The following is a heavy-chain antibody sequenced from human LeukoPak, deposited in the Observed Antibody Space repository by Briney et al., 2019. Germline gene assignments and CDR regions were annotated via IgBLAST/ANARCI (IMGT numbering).Heavy chain of an antibody. Sequence: SETLSLTCTVSGGSISSSSYYWGWIRQPPGKGLEWIGSIYYSGSTYYNPSLKSRVTISVDTSKNQFSLKLSSVTAADTAVYYCAREKLGQPFDYWGQGPLVTVSS. CDR2: IYYSGST. CDR1: GGSISSSSYY. J-gene: IGHJ4*02. V-gene: IGHV4-39*02. CDR3: AREKLGQPFDY. D-gene: IGHD3-3*02.